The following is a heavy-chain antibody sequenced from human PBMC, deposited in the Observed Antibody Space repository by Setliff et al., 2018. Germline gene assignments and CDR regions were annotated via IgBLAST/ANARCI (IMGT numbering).Heavy chain of an antibody. CDR1: GGTFSNYD. J-gene: IGHJ6*03. CDR2: IIPIFGTT. V-gene: IGHV1-69*05. Sequence: GASVKVSCKASGGTFSNYDISWVRQAPGQGLEWMGGIIPIFGTTNYAQRFQGRVTITTDGSTSTAYMELSSLRSEDTAVYYCARERGDIVTTTSYYYYLDVWGKGTTVTVSS. D-gene: IGHD5-12*01. CDR3: ARERGDIVTTTSYYYYLDV.